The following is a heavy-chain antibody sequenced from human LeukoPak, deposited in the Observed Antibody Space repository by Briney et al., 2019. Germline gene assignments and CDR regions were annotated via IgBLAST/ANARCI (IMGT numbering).Heavy chain of an antibody. V-gene: IGHV4-38-2*02. CDR2: IYHSGST. CDR3: ARGLDILTGPDY. D-gene: IGHD3-9*01. CDR1: GYSISSGYY. Sequence: PSETLSLTCTVSGYSISSGYYWGWIRQPPGKGLEWIGGIYHSGSTYYNPSLKSRVTISVDTSKNQFSLKLSSVTAADTAVYYCARGLDILTGPDYWGQGTLVTVSS. J-gene: IGHJ4*02.